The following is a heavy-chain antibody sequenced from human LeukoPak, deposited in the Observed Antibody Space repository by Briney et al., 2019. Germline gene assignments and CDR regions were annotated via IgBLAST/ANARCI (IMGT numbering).Heavy chain of an antibody. CDR1: GGSLSNYF. Sequence: KASETLSLTCSVSGGSLSNYFWTWIRQPAGKGLEWIGRIYSSGSTDYNPSLKSRVTMSVETFSNEFSLKLTSVTVADTAVYYRARDRDWNYYFFDYWGQGILVTVSS. CDR2: IYSSGST. V-gene: IGHV4-4*07. D-gene: IGHD1-7*01. J-gene: IGHJ4*02. CDR3: ARDRDWNYYFFDY.